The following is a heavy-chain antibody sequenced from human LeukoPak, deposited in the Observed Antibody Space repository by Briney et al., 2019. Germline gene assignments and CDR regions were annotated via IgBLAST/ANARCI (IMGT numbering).Heavy chain of an antibody. CDR3: ARAHKWTADFDY. V-gene: IGHV3-23*01. CDR2: INDSGGST. CDR1: GFTFSSYA. Sequence: GGSLRLSCAASGFTFSSYAMTWLRQAPVKGLEWVSTINDSGGSTFYADSVKGRFTISRDNSKNTLYVQMNSLRAEDTAVYYCARAHKWTADFDYWGQGTLVTVSS. D-gene: IGHD2-21*02. J-gene: IGHJ4*02.